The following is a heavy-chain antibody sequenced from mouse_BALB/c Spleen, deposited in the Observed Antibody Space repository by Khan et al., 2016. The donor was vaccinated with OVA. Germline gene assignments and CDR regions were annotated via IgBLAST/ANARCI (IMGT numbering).Heavy chain of an antibody. V-gene: IGHV1S137*01. CDR2: ISTDSGNT. CDR3: AIRDYFDY. Sequence: QVQLQQSGPELVRPGVSVKISCKGSGYTFTDYSMHWVKQSHAKSLEWIGVISTDSGNTNYNQKFKGKATLTVDKSSSTAYMELARMTSEDSAIYYSAIRDYFDYWGQGTTLTVSS. J-gene: IGHJ2*01. CDR1: GYTFTDYS.